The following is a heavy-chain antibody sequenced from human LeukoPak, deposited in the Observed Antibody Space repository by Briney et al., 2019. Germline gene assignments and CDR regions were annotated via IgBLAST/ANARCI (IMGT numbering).Heavy chain of an antibody. D-gene: IGHD6-13*01. CDR1: GASISSYY. CDR2: LYISGST. CDR3: ARGVYIAAAQYAY. Sequence: SETLSLTCTVSGASISSYYYNWIRQTAGGGLEWIGRLYISGSTDYNPSLKSRVTISVDTSMNQFYLKMNSVTAADTAVYFCARGVYIAAAQYAYWGQGTLVTVSS. V-gene: IGHV4-4*07. J-gene: IGHJ4*02.